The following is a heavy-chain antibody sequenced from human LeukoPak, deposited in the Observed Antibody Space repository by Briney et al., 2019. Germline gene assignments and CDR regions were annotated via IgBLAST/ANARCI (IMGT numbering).Heavy chain of an antibody. CDR3: ARVSGYDWESFYDY. V-gene: IGHV4-59*01. D-gene: IGHD5-12*01. CDR2: IYYSGST. J-gene: IGHJ4*02. CDR1: GGSISSYY. Sequence: SETLSLTCTVSGGSISSYYWSWIQQPAGKGLEWIGYIYYSGSTNYNPSLKSRVTISVDTSKNQFSLKLSSVTAADTAMYYCARVSGYDWESFYDYWGQGSLVTVSS.